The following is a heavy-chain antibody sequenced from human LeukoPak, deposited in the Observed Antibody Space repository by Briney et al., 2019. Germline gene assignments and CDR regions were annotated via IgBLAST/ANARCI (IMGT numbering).Heavy chain of an antibody. D-gene: IGHD3-22*01. J-gene: IGHJ4*02. V-gene: IGHV3-15*01. CDR1: GFTFSNAW. CDR3: TTDSRYDSSGYSFDY. Sequence: PGGSLRLSCAASGFTFSNAWMSWVRQAPGKGLEWVGRIKSKTDGGTTDYAAPVKDRFTISRDDSKNTLYLQMNSLKTEDTAVYYCTTDSRYDSSGYSFDYWGQGTLVTVSS. CDR2: IKSKTDGGTT.